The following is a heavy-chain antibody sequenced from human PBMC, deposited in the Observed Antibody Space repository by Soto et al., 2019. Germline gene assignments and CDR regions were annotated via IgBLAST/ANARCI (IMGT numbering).Heavy chain of an antibody. D-gene: IGHD3-10*01. CDR1: GFTFNYYA. CDR2: VSYDGNNK. V-gene: IGHV3-30-3*01. J-gene: IGHJ3*02. Sequence: QVQLVESGGGVVQPGRSLRLSCAASGFTFNYYAVHWVRQAPGKGLEWVAVVSYDGNNKYYADSVKGRFTISRDNPKNTLYLQMNALRPEDTAIYYCVRPFGELFPSAFEIWGQGTTVTVSS. CDR3: VRPFGELFPSAFEI.